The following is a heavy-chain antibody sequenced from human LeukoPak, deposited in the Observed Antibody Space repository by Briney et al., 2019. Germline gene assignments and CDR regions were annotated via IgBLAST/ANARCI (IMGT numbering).Heavy chain of an antibody. CDR1: GGSTGKYH. V-gene: IGHV4-59*01. CDR2: VYYTGNL. Sequence: SETLSLTCSVSGGSTGKYHWTWIRQPPGKRLEWIGYVYYTGNLNYNPSLERRVSLSIDTSKNQFSLSLSSVTAADTAVYYCARGSAPGTGPPSLDSWGQGTLVTVSS. J-gene: IGHJ4*02. CDR3: ARGSAPGTGPPSLDS. D-gene: IGHD6-13*01.